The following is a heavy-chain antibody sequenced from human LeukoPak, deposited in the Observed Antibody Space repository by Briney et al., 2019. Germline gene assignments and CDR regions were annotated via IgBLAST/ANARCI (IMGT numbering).Heavy chain of an antibody. CDR1: GGSISSHY. J-gene: IGHJ6*03. V-gene: IGHV4-59*11. D-gene: IGHD3-3*01. Sequence: SETLSLTCTVSGGSISSHYWNWIRQPPGKGLEWIGYIYYSGSTNYNPSLKSRVTISVDTSKNQFSLKLSSVTAADTAVYYCARANSRGIFGVVYYYYMDVWGKGTTVTVSS. CDR2: IYYSGST. CDR3: ARANSRGIFGVVYYYYMDV.